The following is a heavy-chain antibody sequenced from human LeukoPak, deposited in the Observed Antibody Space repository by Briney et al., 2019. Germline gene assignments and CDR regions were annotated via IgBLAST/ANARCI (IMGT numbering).Heavy chain of an antibody. CDR3: AKLSDFWSGYYSSFYYYYMDV. CDR1: GFTFRRSA. J-gene: IGHJ6*03. Sequence: GGSLRLSCVGTGFTFRRSAMTWIRQAPGKGLEWVADIGGSGSSAFYADSVKGRFTISRDNAKSTLYVEMHSLRVEDTAVYFCAKLSDFWSGYYSSFYYYYMDVWGKGTAVTVSS. CDR2: IGGSGSSA. D-gene: IGHD3-3*01. V-gene: IGHV3-23*01.